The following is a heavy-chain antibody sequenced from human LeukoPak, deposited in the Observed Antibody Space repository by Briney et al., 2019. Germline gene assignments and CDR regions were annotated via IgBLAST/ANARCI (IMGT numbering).Heavy chain of an antibody. CDR1: GDPVNTNNFY. V-gene: IGHV4-39*07. CDR2: IYYGGST. D-gene: IGHD5-12*01. J-gene: IGHJ4*02. CDR3: ARDSGQHIGHDWSH. Sequence: SETLSLTCTVSGDPVNTNNFYWGWIRQPPGKGLEYIGSIYYGGSTYYNPSLKSRVTISIDTSKNQFSLKLTSVTAADTAVYYCARDSGQHIGHDWSHWGQGTLVTVSS.